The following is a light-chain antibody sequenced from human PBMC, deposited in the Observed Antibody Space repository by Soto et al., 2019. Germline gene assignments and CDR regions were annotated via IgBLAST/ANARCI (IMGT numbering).Light chain of an antibody. V-gene: IGKV3-15*01. J-gene: IGKJ4*01. CDR3: QQYNNWPLT. CDR1: QSVRNN. Sequence: EIGMTQSLATLSVTPGERATVPCRASQSVRNNLAWYQQKPGQAPRLLIYGASTRATGIPARFSGSGYGTEFTLTISSLQSEDFAVYYCQQYNNWPLTFGGGTKVDVK. CDR2: GAS.